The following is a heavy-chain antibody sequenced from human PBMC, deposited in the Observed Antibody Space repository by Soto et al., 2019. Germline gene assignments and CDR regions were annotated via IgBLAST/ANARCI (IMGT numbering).Heavy chain of an antibody. D-gene: IGHD4-17*01. J-gene: IGHJ3*02. CDR1: GFIFSTYA. V-gene: IGHV3-23*01. CDR3: AHPRGYGVFDAVDI. Sequence: EVQLLESGGGLVQPGGSLRLSCAASGFIFSTYAMNWVRQAPGKGLEWVSAISSSGDSAYYAESVRGRFTISRDNSINTLYLRMSSLRSDDTAVYYCAHPRGYGVFDAVDIWGQGAMVPVSS. CDR2: ISSSGDSA.